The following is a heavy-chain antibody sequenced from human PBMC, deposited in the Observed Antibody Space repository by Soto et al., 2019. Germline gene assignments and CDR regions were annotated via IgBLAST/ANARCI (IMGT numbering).Heavy chain of an antibody. V-gene: IGHV4-34*01. Sequence: SETLSLTCAVYSGSFSGYYWSWIRQPPGKGLEWIGEINHSGSTNYNPSLKSRVTISVDTSKNQFSLKLNSLTAADTAVYYCARGTWVRSAFDIWGQGTMVTVSS. D-gene: IGHD3-10*01. CDR1: SGSFSGYY. CDR3: ARGTWVRSAFDI. J-gene: IGHJ3*02. CDR2: INHSGST.